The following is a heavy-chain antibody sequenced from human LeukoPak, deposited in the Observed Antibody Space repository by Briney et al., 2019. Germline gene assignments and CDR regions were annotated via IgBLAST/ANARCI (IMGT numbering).Heavy chain of an antibody. CDR1: GFTFSSYA. V-gene: IGHV3-23*01. CDR2: ITTGGAGT. CDR3: ARDGYSSGLYEYYFDY. Sequence: GGSLRLSCAASGFTFSSYALSWVRQAPGKGLEWVSAITTGGAGTYFADSVEGRFTISRDNSKNTLSLQMNSLRAEDTAVYNCARDGYSSGLYEYYFDYWGPGTLVTVSS. D-gene: IGHD3-22*01. J-gene: IGHJ4*02.